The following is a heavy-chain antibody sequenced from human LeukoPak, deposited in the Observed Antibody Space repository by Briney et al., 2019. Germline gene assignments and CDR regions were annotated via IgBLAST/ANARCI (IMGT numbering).Heavy chain of an antibody. V-gene: IGHV3-74*01. CDR3: ARGNKWSFDS. Sequence: PGGSLRLSCVASGFTLSTYWMHWVRQAPGKGLVWVSRINSDGSATSYADSVMVRFTISRDSAKNTLYLQMNSLRPEDTAVYYCARGNKWSFDSWGQEALVTVSS. J-gene: IGHJ4*02. CDR2: INSDGSAT. D-gene: IGHD2-15*01. CDR1: GFTLSTYW.